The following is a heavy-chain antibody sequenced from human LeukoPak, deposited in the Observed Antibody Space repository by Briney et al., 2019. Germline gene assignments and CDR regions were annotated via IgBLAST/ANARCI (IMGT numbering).Heavy chain of an antibody. CDR1: GFTFSSYW. Sequence: GGSLRLSCAASGFTFSSYWMSWVRQAPGKGLEWVANIKQDGSGKYYVDSVKGRFTISRDNAKNSLYLQMNSLRAEDTAVYYCARSLRDYFGSGSYYTYFDYWGQGTLVTVSS. CDR2: IKQDGSGK. V-gene: IGHV3-7*01. J-gene: IGHJ4*02. CDR3: ARSLRDYFGSGSYYTYFDY. D-gene: IGHD3-10*01.